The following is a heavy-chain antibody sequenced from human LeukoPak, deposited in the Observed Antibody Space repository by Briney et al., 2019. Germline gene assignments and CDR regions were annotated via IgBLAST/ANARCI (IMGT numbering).Heavy chain of an antibody. Sequence: ASVKVSCKASGYTFTGYYMHWVRQAPGQGLEWMGWINPNSGGTNYAQKFQGRVTMTRDTSISTAYMELSRLRSDDTAVYYCARVYCSSTSFYGWFDPWGQGTLVTVSS. D-gene: IGHD2-2*01. V-gene: IGHV1-2*02. CDR3: ARVYCSSTSFYGWFDP. J-gene: IGHJ5*02. CDR2: INPNSGGT. CDR1: GYTFTGYY.